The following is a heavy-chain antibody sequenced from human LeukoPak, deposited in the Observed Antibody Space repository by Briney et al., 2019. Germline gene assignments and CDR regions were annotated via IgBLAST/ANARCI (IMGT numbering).Heavy chain of an antibody. CDR3: ARHYQYYDILTGYPLRNVYHMDV. CDR1: GGSISSGSYY. Sequence: PSETLSLTCTVSGGSISSGSYYWSWIRQPAGKGLEWIGRIYTTGSTNYNPSLKSRVTISADTSKNQFSLKLSSVTAADTAVYYCARHYQYYDILTGYPLRNVYHMDVWGKGTTVTVSS. J-gene: IGHJ6*03. D-gene: IGHD3-9*01. CDR2: IYTTGST. V-gene: IGHV4-61*02.